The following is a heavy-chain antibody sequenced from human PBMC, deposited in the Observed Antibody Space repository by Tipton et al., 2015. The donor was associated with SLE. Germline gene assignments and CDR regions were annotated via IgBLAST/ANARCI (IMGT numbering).Heavy chain of an antibody. D-gene: IGHD5-12*01. CDR1: GGSISSHF. CDR2: FYYSGGT. CDR3: ARAGTGVANTYWYFDL. V-gene: IGHV4-59*11. Sequence: TLSLTCTVSGGSISSHFWTWIRQPPGKGLEWIGYFYYSGGTSYNPSLKSRVTISLDTSKSQFALKLRSVTAAATAVYDCARAGTGVANTYWYFDLWGRGTLVTVSS. J-gene: IGHJ2*01.